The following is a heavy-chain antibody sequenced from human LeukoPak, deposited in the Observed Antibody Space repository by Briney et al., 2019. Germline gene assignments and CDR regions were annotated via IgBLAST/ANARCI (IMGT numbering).Heavy chain of an antibody. CDR3: ARDRNLIAVAGTQAFDI. J-gene: IGHJ3*02. V-gene: IGHV1-46*01. CDR2: INPSGNST. D-gene: IGHD6-19*01. Sequence: GASVKVSYKASGYTFTNYFMHWVRQAPGQGLEWMGIINPSGNSTIYAQKFQDRVTMTSDTSTSTVYMDLRSLTFEDTAVYYCARDRNLIAVAGTQAFDIWGQGTMVTVSS. CDR1: GYTFTNYF.